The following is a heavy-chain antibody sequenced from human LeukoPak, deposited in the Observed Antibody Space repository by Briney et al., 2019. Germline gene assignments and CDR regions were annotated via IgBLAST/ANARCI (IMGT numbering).Heavy chain of an antibody. D-gene: IGHD6-19*01. J-gene: IGHJ4*02. CDR2: IRSSSSTI. CDR1: GFTFSSYS. V-gene: IGHV3-48*02. CDR3: ARGGAVAGTETYFFDY. Sequence: GGSLRLSCAASGFTFSSYSMNWVRQAPGKGLEWVSYIRSSSSTIYYADSVRGRFTISRVNAKNSLYLQMNSLRDEDTAVYYCARGGAVAGTETYFFDYWGQGTLVTVSS.